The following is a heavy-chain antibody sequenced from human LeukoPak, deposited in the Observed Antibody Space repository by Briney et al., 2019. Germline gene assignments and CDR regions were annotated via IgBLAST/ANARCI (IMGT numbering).Heavy chain of an antibody. CDR3: ARGRYSSGWVD. Sequence: SETLSLTCAVYGGSFGGYYWSWIRQPPGKGLEWIGEINHSGSTNYNPSLKSRVTISVDTSKNQFSLKLSSVTAADTAVYYCARGRYSSGWVDWGQGTLVTVSS. CDR2: INHSGST. J-gene: IGHJ4*02. D-gene: IGHD6-19*01. CDR1: GGSFGGYY. V-gene: IGHV4-34*01.